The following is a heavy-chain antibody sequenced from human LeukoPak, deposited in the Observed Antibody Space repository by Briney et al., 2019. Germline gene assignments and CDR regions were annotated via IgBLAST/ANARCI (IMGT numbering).Heavy chain of an antibody. CDR3: ASKQWLVSDFDY. Sequence: PGGSLRLSCAASGFTFSSNSMNWVRQAPGKGLEWVSYISSGSGTIYYADSVKGRFTISRDNAKNSLYLQMNSLRAEDTAVYYCASKQWLVSDFDYWGQGTLVTVSS. J-gene: IGHJ4*02. CDR1: GFTFSSNS. CDR2: ISSGSGTI. V-gene: IGHV3-48*01. D-gene: IGHD6-19*01.